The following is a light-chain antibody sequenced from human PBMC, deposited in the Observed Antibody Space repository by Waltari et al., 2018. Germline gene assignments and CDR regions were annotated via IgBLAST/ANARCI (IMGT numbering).Light chain of an antibody. V-gene: IGKV1-8*01. CDR3: QQYYSYPVT. Sequence: AIRLTQSPSSIAASTGDRVHITCRASQGVGRYLAWYQQKSGRAPKLLLYASSSLEAEVPSRFGGSGSGTDFTLTISCLQSEDFASYFCQQYYSYPVTFGQGTRV. J-gene: IGKJ1*01. CDR1: QGVGRY. CDR2: ASS.